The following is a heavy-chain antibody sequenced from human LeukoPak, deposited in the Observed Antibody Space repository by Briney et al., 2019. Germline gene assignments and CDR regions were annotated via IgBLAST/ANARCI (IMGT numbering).Heavy chain of an antibody. V-gene: IGHV4-31*03. CDR2: IYYSGSI. D-gene: IGHD3-9*01. Sequence: SQTLSLTCTVSGGSISSGGYYWSWTRQHPGKGLEWIGYIYYSGSIYYNPSLKSRVTISVDTSKNQFSLKLSSVTAADTAVYYCATTGYFDWLLSWGQGTLVTVSS. CDR1: GGSISSGGYY. CDR3: ATTGYFDWLLS. J-gene: IGHJ4*02.